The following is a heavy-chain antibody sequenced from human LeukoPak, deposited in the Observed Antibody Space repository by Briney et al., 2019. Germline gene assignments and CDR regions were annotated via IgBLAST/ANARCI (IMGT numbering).Heavy chain of an antibody. Sequence: GASVKVSCKASGYTFTSYDIIWVRQATGQGLVWMGWVNPNSGNTGYAQKFQGRVTMTRNTSTSTAYMELSSLRSEDTAIYYCARAGQEDYLWGTYRDDYWGQGTLVTVSS. D-gene: IGHD3-16*02. CDR2: VNPNSGNT. J-gene: IGHJ4*02. CDR1: GYTFTSYD. CDR3: ARAGQEDYLWGTYRDDY. V-gene: IGHV1-8*01.